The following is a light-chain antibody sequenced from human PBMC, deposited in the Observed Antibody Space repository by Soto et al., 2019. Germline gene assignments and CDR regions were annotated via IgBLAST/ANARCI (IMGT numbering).Light chain of an antibody. CDR1: QSISYR. Sequence: DIQMTQSPSTLSASVGDRVTITCRASQSISYRLAWYQQKPGKAPKLLIYDASSLESGVPSTFSGSGSGTEFTLTITSLQPDDFATYYCQHYNSYSSTFGQGTKVEIK. CDR3: QHYNSYSST. CDR2: DAS. V-gene: IGKV1-5*01. J-gene: IGKJ1*01.